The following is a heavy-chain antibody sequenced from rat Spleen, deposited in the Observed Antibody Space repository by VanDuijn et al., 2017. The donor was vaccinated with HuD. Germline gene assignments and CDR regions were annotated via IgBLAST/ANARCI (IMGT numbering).Heavy chain of an antibody. J-gene: IGHJ2*01. Sequence: EVQLVESGGGLVQPGRSLKVSCAASGFTFSDFYMAWVRQAPGKGLEWVASISNTGDSIYYPDSVKGRFTISRDDAKSTLYLQMNSLRSEDTATYYCARSSYDYFDYWGQGVMVTVSS. V-gene: IGHV5-22*01. CDR1: GFTFSDFY. CDR2: ISNTGDSI. CDR3: ARSSYDYFDY. D-gene: IGHD1-8*01.